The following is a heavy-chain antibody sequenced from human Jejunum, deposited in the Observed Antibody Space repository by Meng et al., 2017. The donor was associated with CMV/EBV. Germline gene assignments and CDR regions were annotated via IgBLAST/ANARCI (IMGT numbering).Heavy chain of an antibody. D-gene: IGHD2-2*01. V-gene: IGHV3-23*01. Sequence: FNSYAMTWVRQAPGKGLEWVSVISRSGGDTNYADSVKGRFTISRDNSKNTLYLEMSSLRAEDTAIYYCAKESGQYQMLSYYGLDVRGQGTTVTVSS. CDR3: AKESGQYQMLSYYGLDV. CDR1: FNSYA. J-gene: IGHJ6*02. CDR2: ISRSGGDT.